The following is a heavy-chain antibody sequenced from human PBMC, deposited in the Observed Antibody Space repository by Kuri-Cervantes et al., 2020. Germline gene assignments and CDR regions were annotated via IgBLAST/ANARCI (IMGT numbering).Heavy chain of an antibody. CDR3: ARLLKGYYYFDY. J-gene: IGHJ4*02. CDR2: IYYSGST. D-gene: IGHD2-15*01. CDR1: GGSISSTSHY. V-gene: IGHV4-39*01. Sequence: SETLSLTCSVSGGSISSTSHYWGWIRQPPGKGLEWIGSIYYSGSTYYNPSLKSRVTISVDTSKNQFSLQLSSVTAADTAVYYCARLLKGYYYFDYWGQGTLVTVSS.